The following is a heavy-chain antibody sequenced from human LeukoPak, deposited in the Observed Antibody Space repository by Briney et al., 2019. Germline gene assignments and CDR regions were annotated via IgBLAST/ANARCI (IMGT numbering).Heavy chain of an antibody. V-gene: IGHV4-34*01. CDR1: GGSFSGYY. CDR3: AREPDCSSTSCYLDY. J-gene: IGHJ4*02. D-gene: IGHD2-2*01. Sequence: SETLSLTCAVYGGSFSGYYWSWIRQPPGKGLEWIGEINHSGSTNYNPSLKSRVTISVDKSKTQFSLKLSSVTAADTAVYYCAREPDCSSTSCYLDYWGQGTLVTVSS. CDR2: INHSGST.